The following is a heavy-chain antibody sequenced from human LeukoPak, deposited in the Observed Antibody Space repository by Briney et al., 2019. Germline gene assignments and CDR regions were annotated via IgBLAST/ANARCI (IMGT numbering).Heavy chain of an antibody. CDR2: IIPIFGTA. J-gene: IGHJ4*02. D-gene: IGHD5-12*01. V-gene: IGHV1-69*13. CDR1: GGTFSSYA. Sequence: SVKVSCKASGGTFSSYAISWVRQAPGQGLEWMGGIIPIFGTANYAQKFQGRVTITADESTSTAYMELSSLRSEDTAAYYCARGKSGYDYPSFDYWGQGTLVTVSS. CDR3: ARGKSGYDYPSFDY.